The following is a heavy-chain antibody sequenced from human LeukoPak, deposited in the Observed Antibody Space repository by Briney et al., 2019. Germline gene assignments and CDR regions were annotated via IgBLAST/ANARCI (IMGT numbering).Heavy chain of an antibody. CDR1: GGSFSGYY. Sequence: SVTLSLTCAVYGGSFSGYYWSWIRQPPGKGLEWIGEINHSGSTNYNPSLKSRVTISVDTSKNQFSLKLSSVTAADTAVYYCASYYYDSSGLDNWGQGTLVTVSS. CDR3: ASYYYDSSGLDN. J-gene: IGHJ4*02. V-gene: IGHV4-34*01. D-gene: IGHD3-22*01. CDR2: INHSGST.